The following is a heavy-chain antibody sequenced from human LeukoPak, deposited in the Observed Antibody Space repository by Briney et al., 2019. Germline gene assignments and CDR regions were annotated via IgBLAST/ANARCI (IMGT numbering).Heavy chain of an antibody. CDR1: GFTFSNYW. D-gene: IGHD3-10*01. V-gene: IGHV3-7*05. CDR3: VRGSSGTAVRGVSWAWFDP. J-gene: IGHJ5*02. Sequence: PGGSLRLSRVASGFTFSNYWMSWVRQAPGKGLEWVANIKQDGSGKHFVDSVKGRFTISRDNVKNSLYLQMNSLRAEDTAVYYCVRGSSGTAVRGVSWAWFDPWGQGTLVIVSS. CDR2: IKQDGSGK.